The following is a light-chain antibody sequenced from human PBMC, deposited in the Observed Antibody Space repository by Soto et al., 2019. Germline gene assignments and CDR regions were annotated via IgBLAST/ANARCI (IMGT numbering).Light chain of an antibody. J-gene: IGKJ5*01. CDR1: QSISTY. V-gene: IGKV1-39*01. Sequence: DIQMTQSPSSLSASVGDRVTVTCRASQSISTYLYWYQQKPGKAPKLLIYAASSLETGVPSRFSGSGSGTEFTLTISSLQSEDFAVYYCQQYNNWPLTFGQGTRLEI. CDR2: AAS. CDR3: QQYNNWPLT.